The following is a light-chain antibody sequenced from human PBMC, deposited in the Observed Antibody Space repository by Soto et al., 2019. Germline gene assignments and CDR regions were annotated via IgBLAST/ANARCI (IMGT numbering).Light chain of an antibody. J-gene: IGKJ4*01. CDR3: QQRSDWSSIT. CDR2: DAS. Sequence: IVVSQSPGTLSLSPGERARLSCRASQSISSRYLAWYQQKPGQAPRLLIFDASNRATGIPARFSGSGSGTDFTLTISSLEPEDFAVYYCQQRSDWSSITFGGGTKVDIK. CDR1: QSISSRY. V-gene: IGKV3D-20*02.